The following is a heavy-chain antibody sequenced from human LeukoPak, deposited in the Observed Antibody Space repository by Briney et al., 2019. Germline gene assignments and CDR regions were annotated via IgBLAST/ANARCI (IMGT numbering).Heavy chain of an antibody. CDR2: ISGSGGST. J-gene: IGHJ4*02. Sequence: GGSLRLSCAASGFTFSSYAMTWVRQAPGKGLEWVSAISGSGGSTYYADSVKGRFTISRDNSKNTLYLQMNSLRAEDTAVYYCAGRGSGSYFDFWGQGTLATVSS. CDR3: AGRGSGSYFDF. D-gene: IGHD3-10*01. V-gene: IGHV3-23*01. CDR1: GFTFSSYA.